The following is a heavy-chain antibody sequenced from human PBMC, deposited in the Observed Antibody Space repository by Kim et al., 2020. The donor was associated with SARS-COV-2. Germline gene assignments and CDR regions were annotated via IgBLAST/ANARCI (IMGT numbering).Heavy chain of an antibody. CDR2: INAGNGNT. CDR3: ARDYYDSSGYYIDAFDI. CDR1: GYTFTSYA. V-gene: IGHV1-3*01. Sequence: ASVKVSCKASGYTFTSYAMHWVRQAPGQRLEWMGWINAGNGNTKYSQKFQGRVTITRDTSASTAYMELSSLRSEDTAVYYCARDYYDSSGYYIDAFDIWGQGTMVTVSS. D-gene: IGHD3-22*01. J-gene: IGHJ3*02.